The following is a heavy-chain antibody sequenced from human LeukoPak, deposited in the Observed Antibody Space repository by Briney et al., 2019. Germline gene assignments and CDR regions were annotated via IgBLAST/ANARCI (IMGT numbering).Heavy chain of an antibody. CDR1: GGSISSSSYY. J-gene: IGHJ4*02. CDR3: ARPIGDYRYYFDY. CDR2: IYYSGST. D-gene: IGHD4-17*01. V-gene: IGHV4-39*01. Sequence: PSETLSLTCTVSGGSISSSSYYWRWIRQPPGKGLEWIGSIYYSGSTYYNPSLKSPVTISVDTSKNQFSLMLSSVTAADTAVYYCARPIGDYRYYFDYWGQGTLVTVSS.